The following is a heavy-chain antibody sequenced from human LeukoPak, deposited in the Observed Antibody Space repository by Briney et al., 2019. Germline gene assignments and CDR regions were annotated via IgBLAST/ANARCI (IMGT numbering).Heavy chain of an antibody. CDR2: ISWNSGSI. J-gene: IGHJ4*02. Sequence: GRPLRLSCAASGFTFDDYAMHWVRQAPGKGLEWDSGISWNSGSIGYADSVKGRFTISRDNAKNSLYLQMNSLRAEDMALYYCAKSVDTAIDYYFDYWGQGSLVTVSS. V-gene: IGHV3-9*03. CDR1: GFTFDDYA. CDR3: AKSVDTAIDYYFDY. D-gene: IGHD5-18*01.